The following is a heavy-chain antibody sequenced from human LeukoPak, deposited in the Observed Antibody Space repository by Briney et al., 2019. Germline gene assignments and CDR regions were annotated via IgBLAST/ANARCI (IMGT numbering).Heavy chain of an antibody. J-gene: IGHJ4*02. Sequence: ASVKVSCKASGYTFTSYGISWVRQAPGQGLEWMGWISAYNGNTNYAQKLQGRVTMTTDTSTSTAYMELRSLRSDDTAVYYCARPFCSSTSCYFFDYWGQGTLVTVSS. V-gene: IGHV1-18*01. CDR2: ISAYNGNT. CDR3: ARPFCSSTSCYFFDY. CDR1: GYTFTSYG. D-gene: IGHD2-2*01.